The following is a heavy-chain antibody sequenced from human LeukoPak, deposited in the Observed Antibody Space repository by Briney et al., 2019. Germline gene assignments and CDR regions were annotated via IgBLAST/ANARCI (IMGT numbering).Heavy chain of an antibody. Sequence: GRSLRLSCAASGVSGVTFSNYALNWVRQAPGKGLEWVSDISGSGHTTNYADSVKGRFSISRDNSKTTLYLQMSSLRVEDTAVYYCVEGIFDYWGQGTLVTVSS. CDR2: ISGSGHTT. D-gene: IGHD3-10*01. J-gene: IGHJ4*02. CDR3: VEGIFDY. CDR1: GVSGVTFSNYA. V-gene: IGHV3-23*01.